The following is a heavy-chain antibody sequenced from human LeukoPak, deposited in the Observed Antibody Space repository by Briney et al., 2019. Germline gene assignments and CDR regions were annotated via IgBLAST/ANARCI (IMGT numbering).Heavy chain of an antibody. D-gene: IGHD6-13*01. V-gene: IGHV1-18*01. CDR3: ARDQGRSWSNPLRGFFDY. Sequence: GASVKVSCKASGYTFTNYGISWVRQAPGQGLEWMGWISAYNGNTNYAQNLQGRVTMTTDTSTSTAYMELRSLRSDDTAVYYCARDQGRSWSNPLRGFFDYWGQGTLVTVSS. CDR1: GYTFTNYG. J-gene: IGHJ4*02. CDR2: ISAYNGNT.